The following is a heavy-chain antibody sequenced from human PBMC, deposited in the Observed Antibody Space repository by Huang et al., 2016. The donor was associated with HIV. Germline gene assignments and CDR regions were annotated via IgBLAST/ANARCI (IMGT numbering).Heavy chain of an antibody. D-gene: IGHD6-25*01. Sequence: QVQLVQSGSELKKPGASVKVSCKASGYTFTNFVINWVRKAPGKALEWLGWIDTITGDPTYAQGFTGRFVFSLDTSVSTAYLQVNSLKADDTAIYYCARGDLAAGKNDWGQGTLVTVSS. V-gene: IGHV7-4-1*02. J-gene: IGHJ4*02. CDR3: ARGDLAAGKND. CDR1: GYTFTNFV. CDR2: IDTITGDP.